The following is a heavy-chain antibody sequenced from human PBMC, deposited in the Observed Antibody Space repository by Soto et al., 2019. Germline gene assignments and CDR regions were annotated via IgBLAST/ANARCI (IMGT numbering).Heavy chain of an antibody. Sequence: GGSLRLSCAASGFTFSSYAMSWVRQAPGKGLEWVSAISGSGGSTYYADSVKGRFTISRDNSKNTLYLQMNSLRAEDTAVYYCANLRGEHSSSWFYWDVGMDVWGQGTTVTVSS. J-gene: IGHJ6*02. CDR1: GFTFSSYA. V-gene: IGHV3-23*01. CDR3: ANLRGEHSSSWFYWDVGMDV. D-gene: IGHD6-13*01. CDR2: ISGSGGST.